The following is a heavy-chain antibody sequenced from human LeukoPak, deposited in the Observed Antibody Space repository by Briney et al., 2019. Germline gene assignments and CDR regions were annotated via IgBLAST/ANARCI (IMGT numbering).Heavy chain of an antibody. Sequence: PGGSLRLSCAASGFTFSDYYMSWIRQAPGKGLEWVSYISSSGSTIYYADSVKGRFTISRDNAKNSLYLQMNSLRAEDTAVYYCASGYCDFWSGYSPLDYWGQGTLVTVSS. J-gene: IGHJ4*02. V-gene: IGHV3-11*01. CDR3: ASGYCDFWSGYSPLDY. D-gene: IGHD3-3*01. CDR1: GFTFSDYY. CDR2: ISSSGSTI.